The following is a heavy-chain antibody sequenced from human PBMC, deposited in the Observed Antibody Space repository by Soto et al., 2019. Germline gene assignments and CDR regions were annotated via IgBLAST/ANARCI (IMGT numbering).Heavy chain of an antibody. CDR1: GYTFTSYY. CDR2: INPSGGST. D-gene: IGHD3-10*01. V-gene: IGHV1-46*01. Sequence: GASVKVSCKASGYTFTSYYMHWVRQAPGQGLEWMGIINPSGGSTSYAQKFQGRVTMTRDTSTSTVYMELSSLRSEDTAVYYCARDQSGITMVRGVIGYYYYGMDVWGQGTTVTVSS. CDR3: ARDQSGITMVRGVIGYYYYGMDV. J-gene: IGHJ6*02.